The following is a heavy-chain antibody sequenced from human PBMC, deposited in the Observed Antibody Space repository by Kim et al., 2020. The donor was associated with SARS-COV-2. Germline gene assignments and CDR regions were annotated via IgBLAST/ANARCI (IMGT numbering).Heavy chain of an antibody. J-gene: IGHJ3*01. D-gene: IGHD2-2*01. V-gene: IGHV3-33*05. CDR2: ITYDGSNK. CDR3: AREWSRISWFEF. CDR1: GFTFSSYG. Sequence: GGSLRLSCAASGFTFSSYGMHWVRQAAGKGLEWVAAITYDGSNKHYGDSVKGRFTISRDNSKNTLDLQMNSLRVEDTAVYYCAREWSRISWFEFWGQGTWVTLSS.